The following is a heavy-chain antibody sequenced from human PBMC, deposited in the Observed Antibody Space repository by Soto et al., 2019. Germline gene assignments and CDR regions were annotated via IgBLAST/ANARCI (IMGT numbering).Heavy chain of an antibody. V-gene: IGHV3-72*01. D-gene: IGHD1-26*01. Sequence: EVQLVESGGGLVQPGGSLRPSCVASGFTFSDHYMDWVRQAPGKGLQWVGRSRNKANSYTTQHAASVKGRFTISRDDLKNSLYLQMDSLKTEDTAVYYCVRARKVGGTSHFDYWGQGTLVTVSS. CDR3: VRARKVGGTSHFDY. CDR2: SRNKANSYTT. J-gene: IGHJ4*02. CDR1: GFTFSDHY.